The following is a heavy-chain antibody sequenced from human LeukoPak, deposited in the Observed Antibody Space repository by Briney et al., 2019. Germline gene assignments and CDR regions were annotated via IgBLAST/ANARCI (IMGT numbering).Heavy chain of an antibody. CDR2: INPSGGST. J-gene: IGHJ6*02. D-gene: IGHD4-17*01. V-gene: IGHV1-46*01. Sequence: ASVKVSCKASGYTFTSYYMHWVRQAPGQGLEWMGIINPSGGSTSYAQKFQGGVTMTRDTSTSTVYMELSSLRSEDTAVYYCARDLYGDYDYYYYGMDVWGQGTTVTVSS. CDR3: ARDLYGDYDYYYYGMDV. CDR1: GYTFTSYY.